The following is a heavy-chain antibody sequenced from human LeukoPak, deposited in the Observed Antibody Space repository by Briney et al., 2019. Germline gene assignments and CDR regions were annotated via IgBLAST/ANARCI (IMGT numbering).Heavy chain of an antibody. Sequence: GGSLRLSCAASGFTFSSYAMSWVRQAPGKGLEWVSSITGSGVRTFYADSVKGRFTISRDNSKDTLYLQMNSLRAEDTAVYYCAKDSLKTYYYDSSGYYEYWGQGTLVTVSS. D-gene: IGHD3-22*01. CDR2: ITGSGVRT. V-gene: IGHV3-23*01. CDR1: GFTFSSYA. J-gene: IGHJ4*02. CDR3: AKDSLKTYYYDSSGYYEY.